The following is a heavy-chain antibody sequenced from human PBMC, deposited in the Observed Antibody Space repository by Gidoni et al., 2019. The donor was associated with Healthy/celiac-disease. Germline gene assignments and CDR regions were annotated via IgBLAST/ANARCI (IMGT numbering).Heavy chain of an antibody. CDR1: GFSLSNARMG. Sequence: QVTLKESGPVLVKPTETLTLTCTVSGFSLSNARMGVSWIRQPPGKALEWLAHIFSNDEKSYSTSLKSRLTISKDTSKSQVVLTMTNMDPVDTATYYCARTPRFRCSSTSCYTAYYYYYMDVWGKGTTVTVSS. J-gene: IGHJ6*03. CDR2: IFSNDEK. CDR3: ARTPRFRCSSTSCYTAYYYYYMDV. D-gene: IGHD2-2*02. V-gene: IGHV2-26*01.